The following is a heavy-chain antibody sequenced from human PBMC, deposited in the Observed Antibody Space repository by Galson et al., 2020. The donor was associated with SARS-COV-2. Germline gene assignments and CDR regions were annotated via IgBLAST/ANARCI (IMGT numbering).Heavy chain of an antibody. CDR2: IDHSGTT. CDR3: ARLSSLPFDY. Sequence: SETLSLTCTVSGDSISTFFWSWVRQPPGKGLEWIGYIDHSGTTNYNPSLKSRVTMSIDTSKNQFSLRVNSATAADTAVYYCARLSSLPFDYWGQGTLVIVSS. CDR1: GDSISTFF. J-gene: IGHJ4*02. D-gene: IGHD2-2*01. V-gene: IGHV4-59*01.